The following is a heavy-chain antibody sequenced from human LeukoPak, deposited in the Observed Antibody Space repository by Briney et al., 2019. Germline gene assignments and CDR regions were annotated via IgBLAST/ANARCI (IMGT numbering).Heavy chain of an antibody. J-gene: IGHJ4*02. D-gene: IGHD3-3*01. CDR1: GFTFSSYW. CDR3: ARDSVEWYIFDY. CDR2: TNRDGSST. Sequence: GGSLRLSCAASGFTFSSYWMHWVRRAPGKGPVWVARTNRDGSSTAYADSVKGRFTISKDNAKNTLYLLMNSLRAEDTAVYYCARDSVEWYIFDYLGQGTLVTVSS. V-gene: IGHV3-74*01.